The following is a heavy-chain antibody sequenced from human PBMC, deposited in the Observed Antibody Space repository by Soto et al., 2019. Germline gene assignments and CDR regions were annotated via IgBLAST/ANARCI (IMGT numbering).Heavy chain of an antibody. D-gene: IGHD2-21*02. CDR2: IWYDGSNK. CDR1: GFTFSSYG. Sequence: QVQLVESGGGVVQPGRSLRLSCAATGFTFSSYGMHWVRQAPGKGLEWVAVIWYDGSNKYYADSVEGRFTISRDNSKNMLYLQMNSLRAEDTAVYYCARIMCGGDCYDFDYWGQGTLVTVSS. J-gene: IGHJ4*02. V-gene: IGHV3-33*01. CDR3: ARIMCGGDCYDFDY.